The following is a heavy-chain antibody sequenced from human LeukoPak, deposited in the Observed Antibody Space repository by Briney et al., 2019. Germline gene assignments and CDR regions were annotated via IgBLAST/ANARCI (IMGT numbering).Heavy chain of an antibody. V-gene: IGHV3-23*01. J-gene: IGHJ2*01. Sequence: PGGSLRLSCAAPGFTPSSYGMSWVRQAPGKGLEWVSGIRSSGSGGNTYYADSVKGRFTISRDNSKHTLYLQMNSLRAEETAVYYCAKVLYTTSWYFDLWGRGTLVTVSS. CDR2: IRSSGSGGNT. D-gene: IGHD1-1*01. CDR1: GFTPSSYG. CDR3: AKVLYTTSWYFDL.